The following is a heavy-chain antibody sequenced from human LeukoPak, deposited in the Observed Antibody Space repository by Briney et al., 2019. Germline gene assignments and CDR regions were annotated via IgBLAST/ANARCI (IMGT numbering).Heavy chain of an antibody. V-gene: IGHV1-8*01. J-gene: IGHJ5*02. CDR2: MNPNSGNT. Sequence: ASVKVSCNASGYTFTSYDNNWVRQATGQGHERMGWMNPNSGNTGYEQKFQGRVTMTRNTSISTAYMELSRLRSEDTAVYYCARWMVRGVRHVGMFDPWGQGTLVTVSS. CDR3: ARWMVRGVRHVGMFDP. D-gene: IGHD3-10*01. CDR1: GYTFTSYD.